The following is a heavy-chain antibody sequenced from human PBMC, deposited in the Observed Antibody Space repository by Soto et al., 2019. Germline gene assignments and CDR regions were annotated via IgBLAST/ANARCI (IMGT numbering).Heavy chain of an antibody. CDR1: GGTFSSYT. Sequence: QVQLVQSGAEVKKPGSSVKVSCKASGGTFSSYTISWVRQAPGQGLGWMGRIIPILGIANYAQKFQGRVRXTXSXXTGTAYLELSSLRSEDTAVYYCARRPGDGYNYFDYWGQGTLVTVSS. D-gene: IGHD5-18*01. V-gene: IGHV1-69*02. CDR2: IIPILGIA. CDR3: ARRPGDGYNYFDY. J-gene: IGHJ4*02.